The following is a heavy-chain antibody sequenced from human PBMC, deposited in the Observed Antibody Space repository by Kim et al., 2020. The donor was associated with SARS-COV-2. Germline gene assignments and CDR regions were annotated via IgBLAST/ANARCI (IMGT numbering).Heavy chain of an antibody. J-gene: IGHJ1*01. Sequence: SETLSLTCTVSGASISSADYYCTWIRQAPGRGLQWIGYIYYSGRNNYNPDLKSRLSISLDTSKNQFSLKLRSVTAADTAVYYCVRGIGLGYFQQWGQGALVTVSS. D-gene: IGHD6-13*01. CDR2: IYYSGRN. CDR3: VRGIGLGYFQQ. V-gene: IGHV4-30-4*01. CDR1: GASISSADYY.